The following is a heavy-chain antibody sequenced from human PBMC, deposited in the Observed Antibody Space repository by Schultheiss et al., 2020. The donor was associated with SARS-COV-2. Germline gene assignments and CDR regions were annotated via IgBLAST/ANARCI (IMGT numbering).Heavy chain of an antibody. J-gene: IGHJ6*02. CDR1: GGTFSSYA. D-gene: IGHD1-26*01. Sequence: SVKVSCKASGGTFSSYAISWVRQAPGQGLEWMGGIIPIFGTANYAQKLQGRVTMTTDTSTSTAYMELRSLRSDDTAVYYCARSGGSYYYYGMDVWGQGTTVTVSS. CDR2: IIPIFGTA. CDR3: ARSGGSYYYYGMDV. V-gene: IGHV1-69*05.